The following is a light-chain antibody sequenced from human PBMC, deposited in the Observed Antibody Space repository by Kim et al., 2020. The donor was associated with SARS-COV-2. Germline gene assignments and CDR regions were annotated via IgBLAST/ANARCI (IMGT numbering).Light chain of an antibody. CDR1: ESVSGIY. Sequence: SPGGRATLSCRASESVSGIYLAWYQQRPGQAPKLLIPAASNTAGGIPDRFSGSGSGTEFTLTISRLEPEDFAVYYCHQYGIPPFTLGPGTKVDIK. CDR3: HQYGIPPFT. CDR2: AAS. J-gene: IGKJ3*01. V-gene: IGKV3-20*01.